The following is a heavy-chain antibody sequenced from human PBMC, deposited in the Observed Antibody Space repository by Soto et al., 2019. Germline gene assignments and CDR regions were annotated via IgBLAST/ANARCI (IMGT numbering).Heavy chain of an antibody. D-gene: IGHD6-19*01. CDR3: ARPVLAGSGWYLSWFDP. Sequence: QVQLVQSGAEVKKPGASVKVSCKTSGYTFTNYDISWVRQAPGQGLEWMGWISASNGNTNYAQKVQGRVTMTTDTSTSTAYMELRSLRSDDTAVYYCARPVLAGSGWYLSWFDPWGQGTLVTVSS. V-gene: IGHV1-18*01. CDR1: GYTFTNYD. CDR2: ISASNGNT. J-gene: IGHJ5*02.